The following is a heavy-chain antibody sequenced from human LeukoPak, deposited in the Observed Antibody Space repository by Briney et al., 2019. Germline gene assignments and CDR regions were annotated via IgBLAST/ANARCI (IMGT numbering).Heavy chain of an antibody. CDR1: GGSFSGYY. D-gene: IGHD3-22*01. CDR3: ARGRQTPRRYYYDSSGYSHFDY. V-gene: IGHV4-34*01. Sequence: SETLSLTSAVYGGSFSGYYWSWIRQPPGKGLEWIGEINHSGSTNYNPSLKSRVTISVDTSKNQFSLKLSSVSAADTAVYYCARGRQTPRRYYYDSSGYSHFDYWGQGTLVTVSS. CDR2: INHSGST. J-gene: IGHJ4*02.